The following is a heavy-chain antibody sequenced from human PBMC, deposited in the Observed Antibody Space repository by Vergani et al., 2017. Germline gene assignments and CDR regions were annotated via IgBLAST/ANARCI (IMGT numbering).Heavy chain of an antibody. CDR3: ARHSTVEWLVKLGWFDP. CDR1: GASIRSSNYY. D-gene: IGHD6-19*01. V-gene: IGHV4-39*01. CDR2: IYYSGST. J-gene: IGHJ5*02. Sequence: QLQLQESGPGLVKPSATLSLTCSVSGASIRSSNYYWGWIRQPPGKGLDWIASIYYSGSTYYNPSLKSRVTISVDTSKNQFSLKLSSVTAADTAVYFCARHSTVEWLVKLGWFDPWGQGILVTVSS.